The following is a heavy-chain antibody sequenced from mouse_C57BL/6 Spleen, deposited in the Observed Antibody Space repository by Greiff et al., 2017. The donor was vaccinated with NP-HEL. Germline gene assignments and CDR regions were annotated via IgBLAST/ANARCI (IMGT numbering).Heavy chain of an antibody. CDR3: ARQVASPWYFDV. V-gene: IGHV5-12*01. CDR2: ISNGGGST. J-gene: IGHJ1*03. Sequence: EVKLQESGGGLVQPGGSLKLSCAASGFTFSDYYMYWVRQTPEKRLEWVAYISNGGGSTYYPDTVKGRFTISRDNAKNTLYLQMSRLKSEDTAMYYCARQVASPWYFDVWGTGTTVTVSS. CDR1: GFTFSDYY. D-gene: IGHD1-1*01.